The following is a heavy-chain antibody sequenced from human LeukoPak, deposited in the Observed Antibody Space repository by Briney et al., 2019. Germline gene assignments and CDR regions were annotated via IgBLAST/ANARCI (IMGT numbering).Heavy chain of an antibody. V-gene: IGHV4-59*08. CDR1: GGSFSGYY. D-gene: IGHD5-18*01. Sequence: SETLSLTCAVYGGSFSGYYWSWIRQPPGKGLEWIGYIYYSGSTNYNPSLKSRVTISVDTSKNQFSLKLSSVTAADTAVYYCARGIGGYSYGYWFDPWGQGTLVTVSS. J-gene: IGHJ5*02. CDR3: ARGIGGYSYGYWFDP. CDR2: IYYSGST.